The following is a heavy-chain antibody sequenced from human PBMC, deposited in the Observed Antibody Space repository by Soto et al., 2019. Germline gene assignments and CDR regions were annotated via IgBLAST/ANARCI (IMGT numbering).Heavy chain of an antibody. J-gene: IGHJ4*02. CDR1: GRSISSYY. V-gene: IGHV4-59*01. D-gene: IGHD4-17*01. Sequence: SETLSLTCTVSGRSISSYYWSWMRQPPGKGLEWIGYIYYSGSTNYNPSLKSRVTISVDTSKNQVVLTMTNMDPVDTATYYCAHVFPYGDYAFDYWGQGTLVTVSS. CDR2: IYYSGST. CDR3: AHVFPYGDYAFDY.